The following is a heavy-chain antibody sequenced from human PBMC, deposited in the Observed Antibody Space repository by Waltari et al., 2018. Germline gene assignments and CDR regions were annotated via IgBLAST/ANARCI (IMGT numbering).Heavy chain of an antibody. CDR1: GFTFSSYG. CDR3: ARDSGADYFDY. Sequence: QVQLVESGGGVVQPGRSLRLSCAASGFTFSSYGMHWVRQAPGKGLEWVAVIWYDGSNKYYADSWKGRFTISRDNSKNTLYLQMNSLRAEDTAVYYCARDSGADYFDYWGQGTLVTVSS. J-gene: IGHJ4*02. V-gene: IGHV3-33*01. D-gene: IGHD6-19*01. CDR2: IWYDGSNK.